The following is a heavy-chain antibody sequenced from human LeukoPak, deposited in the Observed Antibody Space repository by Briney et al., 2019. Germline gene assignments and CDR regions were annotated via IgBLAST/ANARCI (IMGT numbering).Heavy chain of an antibody. CDR2: ISAYNGNT. D-gene: IGHD6-13*01. Sequence: ASVKVSCKASGYTFTSYGISWVRQAPGQGLEWMGWISAYNGNTNYAQKLQGRVTMTTDTSTSTVYMELSSLRSEDTAVYYCASSSSWYGEFDYWGQGTLVTVSS. J-gene: IGHJ4*02. V-gene: IGHV1-18*01. CDR3: ASSSSWYGEFDY. CDR1: GYTFTSYG.